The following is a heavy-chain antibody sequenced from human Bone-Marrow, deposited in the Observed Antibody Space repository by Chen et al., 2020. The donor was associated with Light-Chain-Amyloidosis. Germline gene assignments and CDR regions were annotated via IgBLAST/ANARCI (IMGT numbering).Heavy chain of an antibody. J-gene: IGHJ4*02. CDR3: AKEQGLSVPY. Sequence: QVQLVESGGGVVQPGRSLRLSCAASGFTFSSYGMHWVRQDPGKGLEWVAVISYDGSNKYYADSVKGRFTISRDNSKNTLYLQMNSLRAEDTAVYYCAKEQGLSVPYWGQGTLVTVSS. CDR2: ISYDGSNK. D-gene: IGHD6-19*01. CDR1: GFTFSSYG. V-gene: IGHV3-30*18.